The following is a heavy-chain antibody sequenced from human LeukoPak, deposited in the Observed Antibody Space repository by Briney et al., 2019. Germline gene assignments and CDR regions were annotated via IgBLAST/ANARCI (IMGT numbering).Heavy chain of an antibody. CDR3: ARISHYYGSGSYRASPKNLPDY. J-gene: IGHJ4*02. CDR1: GFTFSSYS. V-gene: IGHV3-21*01. Sequence: GGSLRLSCAASGFTFSSYSMNWVRQAPGKGLEWVSSISSSSSYIYYADSVKGRFTISRDNAKNSLYLQMNSLRAEDTAVYYCARISHYYGSGSYRASPKNLPDYWGQGTLVTVSS. D-gene: IGHD3-10*01. CDR2: ISSSSSYI.